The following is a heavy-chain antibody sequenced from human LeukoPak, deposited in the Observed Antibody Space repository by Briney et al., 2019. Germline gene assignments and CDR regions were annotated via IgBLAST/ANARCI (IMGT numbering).Heavy chain of an antibody. CDR2: IYSSGNT. Sequence: SETLSLTCSVSGDSISSGRNYWGWIRQSPGKGLEWIASIYSSGNTHSNPSLKSRVSISVDTSKIQVSLKLYSVTASDAAIYYCARHLSGTTMSHYFDFWGQGTLVTVSS. J-gene: IGHJ4*02. CDR1: GDSISSGRNY. CDR3: ARHLSGTTMSHYFDF. D-gene: IGHD1-1*01. V-gene: IGHV4-39*01.